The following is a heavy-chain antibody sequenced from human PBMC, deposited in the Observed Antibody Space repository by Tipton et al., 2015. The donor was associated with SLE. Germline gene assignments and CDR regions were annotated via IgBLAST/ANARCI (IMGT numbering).Heavy chain of an antibody. D-gene: IGHD3-9*01. CDR2: IYTGGFT. CDR1: GASVTSHNYY. Sequence: TLSLTCTVSGASVTSHNYYWNWVRQPAGKGLEWIGRIYTGGFTYYNPSLESRVTISMDTSKNQFSLKVTSVTAADTAVYYCARVLDVLDYWGQGTTFTVSS. V-gene: IGHV4-61*02. J-gene: IGHJ3*01. CDR3: ARVLDVLDY.